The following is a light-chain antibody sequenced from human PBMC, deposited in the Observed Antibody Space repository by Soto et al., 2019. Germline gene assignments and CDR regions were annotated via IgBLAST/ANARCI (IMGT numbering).Light chain of an antibody. CDR3: MQALQTPYP. CDR2: LGS. Sequence: DIVMTQSPLSLPVTPGEPASISCRSSQSLLHSNGYNYLDWYLQKPGQSPQLLIYLGSNRASGVPDRFSGSGSGTAFTLKISRVEAEDVGVYYCMQALQTPYPFGQGTKLEIK. J-gene: IGKJ2*01. CDR1: QSLLHSNGYNY. V-gene: IGKV2-28*01.